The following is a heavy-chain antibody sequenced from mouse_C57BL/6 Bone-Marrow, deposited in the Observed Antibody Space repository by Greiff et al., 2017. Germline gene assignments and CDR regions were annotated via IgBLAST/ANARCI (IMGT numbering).Heavy chain of an antibody. Sequence: VKLVESGAELVRPGASVTLSCKASGYTFTDYEMHWVKQTPVHGLEWIGAIDPETGGTAYNQKFKGKAILTADKSSSTAYMELRSLTSEDSAVYYCTKITTVVAYFDYWGQGTTLTVSS. D-gene: IGHD1-1*01. CDR3: TKITTVVAYFDY. V-gene: IGHV1-15*01. J-gene: IGHJ2*01. CDR2: IDPETGGT. CDR1: GYTFTDYE.